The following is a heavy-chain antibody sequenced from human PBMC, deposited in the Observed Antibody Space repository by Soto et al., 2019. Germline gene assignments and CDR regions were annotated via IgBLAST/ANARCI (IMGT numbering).Heavy chain of an antibody. V-gene: IGHV4-59*01. Sequence: SETLSLTCTVSGGSISSYYWSWIRQPPGKGLEWIGYIYYSGSTNYNPSLKSRVTISVDTSKNQFSPKLSSVTAADTAVYYCARGNLRRWLQFGWFDPWGQGTLVTVSS. J-gene: IGHJ5*02. D-gene: IGHD5-12*01. CDR1: GGSISSYY. CDR2: IYYSGST. CDR3: ARGNLRRWLQFGWFDP.